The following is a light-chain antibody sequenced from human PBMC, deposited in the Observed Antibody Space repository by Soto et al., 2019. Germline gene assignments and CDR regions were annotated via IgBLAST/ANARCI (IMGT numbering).Light chain of an antibody. J-gene: IGKJ1*01. CDR3: QQYNNWWT. Sequence: EILMTQSPATLSVSPGERATLSCRASQSVDSNLAWYQQKPGQAPRLLIYGASTRATGISARFSGSGSGTEFILTISSLQSEDFGVYYCQQYNNWWTFGQGNKVEI. CDR1: QSVDSN. CDR2: GAS. V-gene: IGKV3-15*01.